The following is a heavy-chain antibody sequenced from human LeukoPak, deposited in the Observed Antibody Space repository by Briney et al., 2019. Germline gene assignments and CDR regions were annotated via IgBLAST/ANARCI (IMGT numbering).Heavy chain of an antibody. Sequence: GGSLRLSCAASGFTFSSYAIHWVRQAPGKGLEWVAVISYDGSNKYYADSVKGRFTISRDNAKNSLYLQMNSLRAEDTAVYYCARDQLTVPGIVVVTREGGVDYWGQGTLVTVSS. D-gene: IGHD3-22*01. CDR2: ISYDGSNK. CDR3: ARDQLTVPGIVVVTREGGVDY. CDR1: GFTFSSYA. V-gene: IGHV3-30-3*01. J-gene: IGHJ4*02.